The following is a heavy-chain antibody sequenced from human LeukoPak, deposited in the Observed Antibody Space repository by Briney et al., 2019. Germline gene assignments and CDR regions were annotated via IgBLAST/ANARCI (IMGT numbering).Heavy chain of an antibody. CDR1: GFTFSSYA. Sequence: GGSLRLSCAASGFTFSSYAMHWVRQAPGKGLEWVAVISYDGSNKYYADSVKGRFTISRDNSKNTLYLQMNSLRAEDTAVYYCAKGRNYFDYWGQGTLVTVSS. CDR3: AKGRNYFDY. CDR2: ISYDGSNK. V-gene: IGHV3-30*04. J-gene: IGHJ4*02.